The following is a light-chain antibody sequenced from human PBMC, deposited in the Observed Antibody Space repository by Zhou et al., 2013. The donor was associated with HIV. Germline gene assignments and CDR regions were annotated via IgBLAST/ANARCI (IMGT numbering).Light chain of an antibody. CDR3: HQHGKSPRT. V-gene: IGKV3-15*01. CDR2: DAS. J-gene: IGKJ1*01. Sequence: EIVMTQSPAILSVSPGGRVTLSCRTSENINTNLAWYQQRPGQAPRLLIYDASTRATGVPARFRGSGSWTDFTLTITRLEPEDFAVYYCHQHGKSPRTFGQGTKVESK. CDR1: ENINTN.